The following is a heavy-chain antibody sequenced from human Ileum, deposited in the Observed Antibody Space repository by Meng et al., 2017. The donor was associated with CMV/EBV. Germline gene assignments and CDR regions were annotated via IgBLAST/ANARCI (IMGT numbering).Heavy chain of an antibody. D-gene: IGHD3-10*01. Sequence: GGSLRLSCVASGFNFNNYVMHWVRQTPGKGLEWLAFIWLGGRDQSYAESLRGRFIISRDDSKNTLYLEMNSLRPEDTAVYYCAKDAGRSAGYYGYLDNWGQGTLVTVSS. CDR1: GFNFNNYV. J-gene: IGHJ4*02. V-gene: IGHV3-30*02. CDR3: AKDAGRSAGYYGYLDN. CDR2: IWLGGRDQ.